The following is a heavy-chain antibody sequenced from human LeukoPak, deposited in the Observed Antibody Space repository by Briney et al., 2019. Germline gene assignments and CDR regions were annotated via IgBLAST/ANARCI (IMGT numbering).Heavy chain of an antibody. Sequence: ASVKVSCKASGYTFTSYDINWVRQATGQGLEWMGWMNPNSGNTGYAQKFQGRVTMTRNTSISTAYMELSSLRSEDTAVYYCARALRIVGVAAVNWFDPWGQGTLVTVSS. D-gene: IGHD1-26*01. CDR3: ARALRIVGVAAVNWFDP. J-gene: IGHJ5*02. CDR1: GYTFTSYD. CDR2: MNPNSGNT. V-gene: IGHV1-8*01.